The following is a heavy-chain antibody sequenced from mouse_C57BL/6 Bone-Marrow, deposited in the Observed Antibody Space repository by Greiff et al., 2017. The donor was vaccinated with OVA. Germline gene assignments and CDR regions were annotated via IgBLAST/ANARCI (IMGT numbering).Heavy chain of an antibody. J-gene: IGHJ4*01. Sequence: QVQLKQSGAELVKPGASVKLSCKASGYTFTSYWMHWVKQRPGQGLEWIGMIHPNSGSTNYNEKFKSKATLTVDKSSSTAYMQLSSLTSEDSAVYYCARGRRDYYGSSFAMDYWGQGTSVTVSS. D-gene: IGHD1-1*01. CDR2: IHPNSGST. CDR1: GYTFTSYW. CDR3: ARGRRDYYGSSFAMDY. V-gene: IGHV1-64*01.